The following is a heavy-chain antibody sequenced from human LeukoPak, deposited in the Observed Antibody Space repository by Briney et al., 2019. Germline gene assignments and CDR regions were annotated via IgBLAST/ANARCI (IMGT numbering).Heavy chain of an antibody. Sequence: PGGSLRLSCEGSGFTFSNYWMGWVRQAPGKGLQWVANIKTDGSEKYYADSVKGRFTISRDNSKNTLYLQMNSLRAEDTAVYYCAKGRIAAAGRYFQHWGQGTPVTVSS. CDR2: IKTDGSEK. CDR3: AKGRIAAAGRYFQH. CDR1: GFTFSNYW. V-gene: IGHV3-7*01. D-gene: IGHD6-13*01. J-gene: IGHJ1*01.